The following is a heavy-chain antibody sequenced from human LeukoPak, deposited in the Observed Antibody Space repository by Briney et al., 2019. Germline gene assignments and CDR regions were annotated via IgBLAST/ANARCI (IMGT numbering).Heavy chain of an antibody. D-gene: IGHD1-1*01. CDR2: MNPNSGNT. Sequence: GASVKVSCKASGYTFTSYDINWVRQATGQGLEWMGWMNPNSGNTGYAQKFQDRVTMTRNTSISTAYMELSSLRSEDTAVYYCAKDSLERLGGWFDPWGQGTLVTVSS. J-gene: IGHJ5*02. CDR3: AKDSLERLGGWFDP. V-gene: IGHV1-8*01. CDR1: GYTFTSYD.